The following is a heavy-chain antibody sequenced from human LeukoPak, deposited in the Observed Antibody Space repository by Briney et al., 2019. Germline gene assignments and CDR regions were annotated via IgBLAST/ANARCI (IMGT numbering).Heavy chain of an antibody. CDR2: ISGSGGGT. CDR1: GFTVSSNY. D-gene: IGHD5-24*01. Sequence: PGGSLRLSCAASGFTVSSNYMSWVRQAPGKGLEWVSTISGSGGGTYYADSVKGRFTISRDDSKNTLYLQMNSLRAEDTAVYYCAKAAQRWLQLDYFDYWGQGTLVTVSS. CDR3: AKAAQRWLQLDYFDY. V-gene: IGHV3-23*01. J-gene: IGHJ4*02.